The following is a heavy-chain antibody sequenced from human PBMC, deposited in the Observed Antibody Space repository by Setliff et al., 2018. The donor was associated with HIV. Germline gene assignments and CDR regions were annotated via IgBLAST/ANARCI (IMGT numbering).Heavy chain of an antibody. CDR2: VHPSGSI. J-gene: IGHJ4*02. CDR3: ARGRDWAKTGDV. CDR1: GVSFSGDY. V-gene: IGHV4-34*01. Sequence: PSETLSLTCAVSGVSFSGDYWSWVRQPPGKGLEWIAEVHPSGSINYNSSLKSRVAISVDTSNNQFSLTMTSVTAADTAVYYCARGRDWAKTGDVWGQGALVTVSS. D-gene: IGHD7-27*01.